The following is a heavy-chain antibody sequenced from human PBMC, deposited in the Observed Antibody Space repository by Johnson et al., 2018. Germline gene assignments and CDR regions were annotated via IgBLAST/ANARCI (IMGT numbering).Heavy chain of an antibody. J-gene: IGHJ4*01. V-gene: IGHV4-59*01. CDR1: GGSIGSFY. Sequence: QVQLQESAPGLVKPSETLSLTCTVSGGSIGSFYWNWVRQSPGKGLEWIGYIYSSGNTKYNPSLQDRVTISVDTPKNQFSLKLSSVTAADTAVYYCARGSVILGLDYWGHGTLVTVSS. CDR3: ARGSVILGLDY. CDR2: IYSSGNT. D-gene: IGHD2-21*01.